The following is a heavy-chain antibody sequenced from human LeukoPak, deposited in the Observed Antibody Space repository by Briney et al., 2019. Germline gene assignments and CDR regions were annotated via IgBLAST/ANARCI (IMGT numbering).Heavy chain of an antibody. CDR3: ARHASVDGNWPRPLDY. J-gene: IGHJ4*02. V-gene: IGHV4-61*01. CDR2: KYYSGST. Sequence: KPSETLSLTCDVSGVSINTCCYYWTWIRQPPGKGLEWIGYKYYSGSTRYNSSLRSRLTISLDSSKNQFSLRLTSVTAADTAVYYCARHASVDGNWPRPLDYWGQGSLVTVSS. CDR1: GVSINTCCYY. D-gene: IGHD6-19*01.